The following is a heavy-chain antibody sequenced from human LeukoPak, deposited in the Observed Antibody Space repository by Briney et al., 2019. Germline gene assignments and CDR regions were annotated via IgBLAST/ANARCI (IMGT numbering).Heavy chain of an antibody. J-gene: IGHJ5*02. D-gene: IGHD3-10*01. CDR3: ARLELFGYSLDP. CDR2: IYSGGST. Sequence: GGSLRLSCAASGFTVSSNHMSWVRQAPGKGLEWVSVIYSGGSTYCADSVKGRFTISRDNSKNTLYLQMNSLRAEDTAVYYCARLELFGYSLDPWGQGTLVTVSS. CDR1: GFTVSSNH. V-gene: IGHV3-53*01.